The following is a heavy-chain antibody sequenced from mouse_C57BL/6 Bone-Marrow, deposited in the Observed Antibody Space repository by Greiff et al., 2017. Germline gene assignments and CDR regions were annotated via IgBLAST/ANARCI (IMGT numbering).Heavy chain of an antibody. J-gene: IGHJ1*03. D-gene: IGHD1-1*01. CDR2: ISDGGSYT. Sequence: EVQGVESGGGLVKPGGSLKLSCAASGFTFSSYAMSWVRQTPEKRLEWVATISDGGSYTYYPDNVKGRFTISRDNAKNNLYLQMSHLKSEDTAMYYCARKDYYGSSYDWYFDVWGTGTTVTVSS. V-gene: IGHV5-4*01. CDR1: GFTFSSYA. CDR3: ARKDYYGSSYDWYFDV.